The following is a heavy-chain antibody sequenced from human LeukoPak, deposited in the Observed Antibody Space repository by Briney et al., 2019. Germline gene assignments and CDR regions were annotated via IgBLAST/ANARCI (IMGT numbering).Heavy chain of an antibody. CDR1: GFTFTNHG. Sequence: PGGSLRLSCVASGFTFTNHGMSWVRQTPGKGLEWVSTISGSGYNTYYADSVKGRFTISRDHSKNTLYLQMDSLRAEDTAVYYCARENGYKVFDYWGQGTLVTVSS. J-gene: IGHJ4*02. V-gene: IGHV3-23*01. CDR2: ISGSGYNT. CDR3: ARENGYKVFDY. D-gene: IGHD5-24*01.